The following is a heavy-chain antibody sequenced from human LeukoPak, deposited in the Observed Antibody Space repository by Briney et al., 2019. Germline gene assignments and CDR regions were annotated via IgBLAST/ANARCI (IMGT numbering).Heavy chain of an antibody. J-gene: IGHJ4*02. CDR2: IYPGDSDT. CDR1: GYSFTNYW. V-gene: IGHV5-51*01. CDR3: ARQVSSTWPHYYFEY. Sequence: GESLKISCKGSGYSFTNYWIGWVRQMPGKGLEWMGIIYPGDSDTRYSPSFQGQVTIPADKSISTAYLQWRSLKASDTAMYYCARQVSSTWPHYYFEYWGQGTLVTVSS. D-gene: IGHD5/OR15-5a*01.